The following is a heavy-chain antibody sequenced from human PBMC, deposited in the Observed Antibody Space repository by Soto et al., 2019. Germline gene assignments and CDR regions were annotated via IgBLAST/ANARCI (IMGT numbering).Heavy chain of an antibody. J-gene: IGHJ4*02. V-gene: IGHV4-39*01. CDR3: ARNFSVDYFDY. Sequence: PSETLSLTCTVSGDSITSNSYFWAWIRQPPGKGLKWIGSIYYSGTTYYNPSLKSRVTISVDRSKNQFSLKLSSVTAADTAVYYCARNFSVDYFDYWGQGTLVTVSS. CDR2: IYYSGTT. CDR1: GDSITSNSYF.